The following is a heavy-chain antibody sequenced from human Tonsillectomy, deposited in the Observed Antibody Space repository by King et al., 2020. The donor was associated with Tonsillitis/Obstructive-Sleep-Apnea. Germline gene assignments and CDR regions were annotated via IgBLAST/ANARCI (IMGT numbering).Heavy chain of an antibody. J-gene: IGHJ6*03. CDR2: IISSSSTI. V-gene: IGHV3-48*02. CDR1: GFTFSSYS. D-gene: IGHD4-11*01. Sequence: QLVQSGGGLVQPGGSLRLSCAASGFTFSSYSMNWVRQAPGKGLEWVSYIISSSSTIYYADSVKGRFTISRDNAKNSLYLQMNSLRDEDTAVYYCARDTVFYSNPDYYYYYMDVWGKGTTVTVSS. CDR3: ARDTVFYSNPDYYYYYMDV.